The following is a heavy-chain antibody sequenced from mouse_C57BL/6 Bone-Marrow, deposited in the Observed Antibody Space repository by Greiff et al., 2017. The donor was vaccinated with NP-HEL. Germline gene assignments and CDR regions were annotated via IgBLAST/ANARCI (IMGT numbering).Heavy chain of an antibody. D-gene: IGHD1-1*01. Sequence: EVKLMESGGGLVKPGGSLKLSCAASGFTFSDYGMHWVRQAPEKGLEWVAYISSGSSTIYYADTVKGRFTISRDNAKNTLFLQMTSLSSEDTAMYYCAKNYYGRFAYWGQGTLVTVSA. J-gene: IGHJ3*01. V-gene: IGHV5-17*01. CDR2: ISSGSSTI. CDR3: AKNYYGRFAY. CDR1: GFTFSDYG.